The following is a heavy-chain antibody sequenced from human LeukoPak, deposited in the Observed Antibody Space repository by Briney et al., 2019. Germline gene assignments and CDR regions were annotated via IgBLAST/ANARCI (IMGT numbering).Heavy chain of an antibody. J-gene: IGHJ4*02. CDR1: GDSISSSPYY. Sequence: SETLSLTCTVSGDSISSSPYYWGWIRQPPGKGLEWIGGIHYSGTTYYNPSLKSRVALSVDTSKNQFSLKLSSVTAADTAVYYCARGDYDFWSGYLVWGQGTLVTVSS. CDR3: ARGDYDFWSGYLV. D-gene: IGHD3-3*01. V-gene: IGHV4-39*07. CDR2: IHYSGTT.